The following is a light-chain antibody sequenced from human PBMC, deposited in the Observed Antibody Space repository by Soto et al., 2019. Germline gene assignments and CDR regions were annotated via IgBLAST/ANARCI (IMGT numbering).Light chain of an antibody. Sequence: EIVLTQSPGTLSLSPGEGATLSCRASQSVSSSYLAWFQQKPGQAPRLLIYGASSRATGIPDRFSGSGSGTDFTLTISRLEPADFAVYYCQQYGSSPYTFGQGTKLEIK. V-gene: IGKV3-20*01. J-gene: IGKJ2*01. CDR1: QSVSSSY. CDR2: GAS. CDR3: QQYGSSPYT.